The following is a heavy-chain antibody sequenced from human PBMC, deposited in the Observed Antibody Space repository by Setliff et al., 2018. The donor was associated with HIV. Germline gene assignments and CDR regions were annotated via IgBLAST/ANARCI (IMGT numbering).Heavy chain of an antibody. D-gene: IGHD3-3*01. CDR1: GFTFGDYA. Sequence: GGSLRLSCTASGFTFGDYAMSWVRQAPGKGLEWVGFIRSKAYGGTTEYAASVKGRFTISRDDSKSIAYLQMNSLRTEDTAVYYCTRGGGYYNFWSGWSDYWGQGTLVTVSS. CDR2: IRSKAYGGTT. V-gene: IGHV3-49*04. CDR3: TRGGGYYNFWSGWSDY. J-gene: IGHJ4*02.